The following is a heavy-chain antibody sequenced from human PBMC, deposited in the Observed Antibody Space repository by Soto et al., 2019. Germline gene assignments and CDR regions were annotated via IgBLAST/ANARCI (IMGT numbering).Heavy chain of an antibody. D-gene: IGHD3-10*01. J-gene: IGHJ6*02. CDR2: ISYDGFNK. Sequence: QVHLVESGGGVVQPGRSLRLSCAATGFAFRTYGMHWVRRAPGKGLEWVAVISYDGFNKNDADSVQGRFTISRDNSKSTLSLQMDSLRVDETAVYYCAREGGFNIQVDYYYYGLDVWGQGTPVTVSS. V-gene: IGHV3-30*19. CDR1: GFAFRTYG. CDR3: AREGGFNIQVDYYYYGLDV.